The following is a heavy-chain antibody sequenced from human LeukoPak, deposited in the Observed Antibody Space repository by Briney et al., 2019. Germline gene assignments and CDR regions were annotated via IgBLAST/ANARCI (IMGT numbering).Heavy chain of an antibody. CDR1: GYSLTRYH. Sequence: SVKVSCKASGYSLTRYHMSWVRQAPGQGPEWMGIIDPNGVSTSYVQKFQGRVTMTRDTSTSTFYTELSSLRSEDTAVYYCARMTTGVLDYWGQGTLVTVSS. J-gene: IGHJ4*02. D-gene: IGHD1-1*01. CDR2: IDPNGVST. V-gene: IGHV1-46*01. CDR3: ARMTTGVLDY.